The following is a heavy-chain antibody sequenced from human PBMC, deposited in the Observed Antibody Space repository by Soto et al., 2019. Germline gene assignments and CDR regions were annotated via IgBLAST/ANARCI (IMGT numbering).Heavy chain of an antibody. J-gene: IGHJ6*02. CDR3: VGSTALLPYGLDV. CDR1: GGSVNSGNYY. CDR2: IYRENT. D-gene: IGHD3-10*01. Sequence: PSETLSLTCSVSGGSVNSGNYYWSWIRQHPGKGLEWIGYIYRENTFYSPSLKSRLTISMDTSMNQFSLKLTSVTAADTDLYYCVGSTALLPYGLDVWGQGTTVTVSS. V-gene: IGHV4-31*03.